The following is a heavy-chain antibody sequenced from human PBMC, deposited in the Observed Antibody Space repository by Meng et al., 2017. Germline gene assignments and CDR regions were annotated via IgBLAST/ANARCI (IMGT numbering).Heavy chain of an antibody. J-gene: IGHJ4*02. Sequence: GESLKISCAASGFTFSSYAMNWVRQAPGKGLEWVSYVSSSGSTIYYADSVKGRFTISRDNAKNSLYLQMNSLRAEDTAVYYCARDPYSSSSFDYWGQGTLVTVSS. CDR3: ARDPYSSSSFDY. CDR1: GFTFSSYA. D-gene: IGHD6-6*01. CDR2: VSSSGSTI. V-gene: IGHV3-48*03.